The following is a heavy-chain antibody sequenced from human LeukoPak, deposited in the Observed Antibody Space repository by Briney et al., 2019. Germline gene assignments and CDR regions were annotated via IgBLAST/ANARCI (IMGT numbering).Heavy chain of an antibody. J-gene: IGHJ2*01. CDR1: GYTFTSYD. Sequence: GASVKVSCKASGYTFTSYDINWVRQATGQGLEWMGWMNPSSGNTGYAQKFQGRVTITRNTSISTAYMELSSLRSEDTAVYYCARSPHDYGDYAYWYFDLWGRGTLVTVSS. CDR2: MNPSSGNT. V-gene: IGHV1-8*03. D-gene: IGHD4-17*01. CDR3: ARSPHDYGDYAYWYFDL.